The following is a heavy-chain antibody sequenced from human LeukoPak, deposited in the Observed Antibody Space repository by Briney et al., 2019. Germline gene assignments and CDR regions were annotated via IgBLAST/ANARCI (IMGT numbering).Heavy chain of an antibody. CDR2: IYYSGST. D-gene: IGHD5-24*01. CDR1: GGSISSYY. Sequence: SETLSLTCTVSGGSISSYYWSWIRQPPGKGLEWIGYIYYSGSTNYNPSLKSRVTLSVDTSKNHFSLNLTSVTAADTAVYYCARERDGYNYYGMDVWGQGTTVTVSS. V-gene: IGHV4-59*01. CDR3: ARERDGYNYYGMDV. J-gene: IGHJ6*02.